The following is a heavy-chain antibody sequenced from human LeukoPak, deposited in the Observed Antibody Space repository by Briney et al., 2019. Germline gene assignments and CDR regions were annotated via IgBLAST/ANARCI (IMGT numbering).Heavy chain of an antibody. Sequence: GGSLRLSCSASGFVFSIYTMYWVRQAPGKGPEYVSTISGSGGGTYYTDSVKGRFTISRDNSKNTLYLQMNSLRTEDTAVYYCAKKMDPFDYWGQGTLVTVSS. CDR2: ISGSGGGT. V-gene: IGHV3-64*04. CDR1: GFVFSIYT. J-gene: IGHJ4*02. D-gene: IGHD5-24*01. CDR3: AKKMDPFDY.